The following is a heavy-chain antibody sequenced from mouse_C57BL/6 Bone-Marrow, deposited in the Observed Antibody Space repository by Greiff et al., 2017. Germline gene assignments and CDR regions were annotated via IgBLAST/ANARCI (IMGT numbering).Heavy chain of an antibody. J-gene: IGHJ1*03. V-gene: IGHV5-16*01. CDR2: INYDGSST. D-gene: IGHD1-1*01. CDR1: GFTFSDYY. Sequence: EVKLMESEGGLVQPGSSMKLSCTASGFTFSDYYMAWVRQVPEKGLEWVANINYDGSSTYYLDSLKSRFIISRDNAKNILYLQMSSLKSEDTATYYCARSLTTVVLDVWGTGTTVTVSS. CDR3: ARSLTTVVLDV.